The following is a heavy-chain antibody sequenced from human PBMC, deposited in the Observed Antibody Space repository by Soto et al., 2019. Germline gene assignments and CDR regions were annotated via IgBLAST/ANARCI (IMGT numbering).Heavy chain of an antibody. CDR3: AKMVLGYCSGGSCLSYFDY. CDR2: ISGSGGST. V-gene: IGHV3-23*01. CDR1: GFTFSSYA. D-gene: IGHD2-15*01. J-gene: IGHJ4*02. Sequence: LRLSCAASGFTFSSYAMSWVRQAPGKGLEWVSAISGSGGSTYYADSVKGRFTISRDNSKNTLYLQMNSLRAEDTAVYYCAKMVLGYCSGGSCLSYFDYWGPGTLVTVSS.